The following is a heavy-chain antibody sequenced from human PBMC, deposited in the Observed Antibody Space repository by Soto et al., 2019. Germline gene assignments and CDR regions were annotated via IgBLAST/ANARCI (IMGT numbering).Heavy chain of an antibody. CDR3: ARSRGIAGADY. CDR2: INAGNGNT. Sequence: VASVKVSCKASGYTFTSYAMHWVRQAPGQRLEWMGWINAGNGNTKYSQKFQGRVTITRDTSASTAYMELSSLRSEDTAVYYCARSRGIAGADYWGQEPLATVSS. V-gene: IGHV1-3*01. J-gene: IGHJ4*02. CDR1: GYTFTSYA. D-gene: IGHD6-19*01.